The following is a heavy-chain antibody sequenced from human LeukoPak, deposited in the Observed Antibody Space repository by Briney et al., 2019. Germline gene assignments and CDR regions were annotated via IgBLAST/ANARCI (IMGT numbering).Heavy chain of an antibody. J-gene: IGHJ4*02. D-gene: IGHD3-22*01. CDR3: AREHYYDSSGYPHFDY. CDR2: ISYDGSNK. CDR1: GFTFSSYG. Sequence: GRSLRLSCAASGFTFSSYGMHWVRQAPGKGLDWVAVISYDGSNKYYADSVKGRFTISRDNSKNTLYLQMNSLRAEDTAVYYCAREHYYDSSGYPHFDYWGQGTLVTVSS. V-gene: IGHV3-30*03.